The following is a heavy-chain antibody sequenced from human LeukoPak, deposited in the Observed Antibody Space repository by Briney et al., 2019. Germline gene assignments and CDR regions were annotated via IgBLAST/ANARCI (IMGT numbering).Heavy chain of an antibody. J-gene: IGHJ5*02. D-gene: IGHD6-13*01. CDR3: ATTLLGGLWYSSSWNNWFDP. CDR1: GYTFTGYY. CDR2: MNPNSGNT. V-gene: IGHV1-8*02. Sequence: ASVKVSCKASGYTFTGYYIHWVRQAPGQGLEWMGWMNPNSGNTGYAQKFQGRVTMTRNTFISTAYMELSSLRSEDTAVYYCATTLLGGLWYSSSWNNWFDPWGQGTLVTVSS.